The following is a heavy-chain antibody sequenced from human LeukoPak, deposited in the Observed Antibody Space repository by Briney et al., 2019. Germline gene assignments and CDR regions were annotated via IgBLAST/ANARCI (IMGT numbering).Heavy chain of an antibody. CDR2: VWSDGSNK. J-gene: IGHJ4*02. V-gene: IGHV3-33*01. D-gene: IGHD3-10*01. CDR3: ARDPYSSGSGGSDY. Sequence: GRSLRLSCAASGFIFNNYAMHWVRQAPGKGLEWVAIVWSDGSNKYNADSVKGRFTISRDNSRNTLHLQMNSLRVEDTAVYYCARDPYSSGSGGSDYWGQGTLVTVSS. CDR1: GFIFNNYA.